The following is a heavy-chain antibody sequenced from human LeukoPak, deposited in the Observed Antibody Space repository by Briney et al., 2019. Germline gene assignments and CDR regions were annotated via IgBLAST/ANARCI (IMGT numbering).Heavy chain of an antibody. CDR1: GYIFTRTG. J-gene: IGHJ3*02. CDR3: TRDHLAADGSDAFDI. CDR2: ISPYNDNT. D-gene: IGHD6-13*01. V-gene: IGHV1-18*04. Sequence: ASVKVSCKASGYIFTRTGINWVRQAPGQGLEWMGWISPYNDNTKYAQKFQGRVIMTTDTSTTTAYMDLRSLRSDDTAVYYCTRDHLAADGSDAFDIWGQGTMVTVSS.